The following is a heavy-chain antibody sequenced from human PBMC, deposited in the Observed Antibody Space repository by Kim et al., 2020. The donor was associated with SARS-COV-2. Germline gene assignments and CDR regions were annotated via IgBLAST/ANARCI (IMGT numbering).Heavy chain of an antibody. CDR1: GFAFRSYW. D-gene: IGHD5-12*01. Sequence: GGSLRLSCAASGFAFRSYWMTWVRQAPGEGLEWVANIKPDGSATYYVDSVKGRFTMSRDNAKNSLYLQMNSLRAEDTAVYYCARVGDSRYGPWGQGTLVTVSS. CDR3: ARVGDSRYGP. CDR2: IKPDGSAT. J-gene: IGHJ5*02. V-gene: IGHV3-7*03.